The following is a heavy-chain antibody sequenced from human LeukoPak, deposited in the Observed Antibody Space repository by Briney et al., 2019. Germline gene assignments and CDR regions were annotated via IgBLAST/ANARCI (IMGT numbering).Heavy chain of an antibody. CDR1: GYWFTSYW. J-gene: IGHJ4*02. D-gene: IGHD1-26*01. V-gene: IGHV5-51*01. CDR2: IYPGDSET. CDR3: ARHLRVGRIAPFDF. Sequence: GESLKISCEGCGYWFTSYWIGWVRQMPGKGLKGMGVIYPGDSETIYSPSFQGQVTISVDKSVRTAYLQWSSLKVSDTAIYYCARHLRVGRIAPFDFWGQGTLVTVSS.